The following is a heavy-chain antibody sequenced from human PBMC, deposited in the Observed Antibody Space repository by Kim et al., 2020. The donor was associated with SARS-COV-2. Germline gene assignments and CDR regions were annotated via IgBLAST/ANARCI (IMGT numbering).Heavy chain of an antibody. Sequence: GGSLRLSCAASGFTFSSYSMTWVRQAPGKGLEWVSSISSSSSYIYYADTVKGRFTISRDNAKKSLYLQMNILRAEATAGYYCPRDICLYSSSCYLPDLDYWGQRTLDTVPS. V-gene: IGHV3-21*01. J-gene: IGHJ4*02. CDR2: ISSSSSYI. CDR3: PRDICLYSSSCYLPDLDY. D-gene: IGHD6-13*01. CDR1: GFTFSSYS.